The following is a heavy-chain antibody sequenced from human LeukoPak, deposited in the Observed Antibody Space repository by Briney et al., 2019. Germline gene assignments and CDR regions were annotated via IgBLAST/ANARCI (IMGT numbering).Heavy chain of an antibody. J-gene: IGHJ6*02. Sequence: GGSLRLSCAASGFTFNSYVMSWVRQAPGKGLEWVSAINGGGGNTYYADSVKGRFTISRDNSKNMVYLQMNSLRADDTAIYYCAIYYGMDVWGQGTTVTVSS. CDR2: INGGGGNT. CDR3: AIYYGMDV. CDR1: GFTFNSYV. V-gene: IGHV3-23*01.